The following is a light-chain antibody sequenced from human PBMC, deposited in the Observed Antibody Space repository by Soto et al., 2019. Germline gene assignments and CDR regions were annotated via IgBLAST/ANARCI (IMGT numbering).Light chain of an antibody. V-gene: IGLV8-61*01. Sequence: QTVVTQEPQFSVSPGETVTLTCGLTSGSVSMSNYPSWYQQTPGQAPRTLIHSTYTRPSGVPDRFSGSILGNKAALTITGAQADDESDYYCALYMDSGISVFGGGTKLTVL. J-gene: IGLJ3*02. CDR2: STY. CDR1: SGSVSMSNY. CDR3: ALYMDSGISV.